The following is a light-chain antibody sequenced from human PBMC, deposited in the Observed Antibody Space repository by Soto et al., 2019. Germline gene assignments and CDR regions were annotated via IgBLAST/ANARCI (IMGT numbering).Light chain of an antibody. CDR3: SAWDDSLNGRL. CDR1: SSNIGIKT. V-gene: IGLV1-44*01. J-gene: IGLJ1*01. CDR2: SDN. Sequence: QSVLTQPPSASGTPGQRVTISCSGSSSNIGIKTVNWYQQLPGTAPRLLIYSDNRRASGVPDRFSGSRTGPSASLAISGLQSEDEADYYCSAWDDSLNGRLFGTGTKLTVL.